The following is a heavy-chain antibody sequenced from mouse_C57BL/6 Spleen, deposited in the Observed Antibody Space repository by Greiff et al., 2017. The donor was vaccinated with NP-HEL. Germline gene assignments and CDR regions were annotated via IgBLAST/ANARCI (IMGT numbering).Heavy chain of an antibody. CDR3: TIDGSSSAWFAY. D-gene: IGHD1-1*01. J-gene: IGHJ3*01. V-gene: IGHV14-1*01. Sequence: VQLQQSGAELVRPGASVKLSCTASGFNIKDYYMHWVKQRPEQGLEWIGRIDPEDGDTEYAPKFQGKATMTADTSSNTAYLQLSSLTSEDTAVYYCTIDGSSSAWFAYWGQGTLVTVSA. CDR1: GFNIKDYY. CDR2: IDPEDGDT.